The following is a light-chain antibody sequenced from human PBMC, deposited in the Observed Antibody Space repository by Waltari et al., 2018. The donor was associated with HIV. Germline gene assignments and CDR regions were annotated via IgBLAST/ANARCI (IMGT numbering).Light chain of an antibody. CDR2: QYS. Sequence: SSELTQPPSVSVSPGQTASITCSGDTLGVKYACWYQQKPGQSPVLVIYQYSKRPSGIPERFSGSNSGNTATLTISGTQAMDEADYYCQAWDSSTVVFGGGTKLTVL. CDR1: TLGVKY. V-gene: IGLV3-1*01. CDR3: QAWDSSTVV. J-gene: IGLJ2*01.